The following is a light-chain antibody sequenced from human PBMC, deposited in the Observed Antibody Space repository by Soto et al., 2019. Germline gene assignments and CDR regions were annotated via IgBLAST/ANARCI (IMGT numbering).Light chain of an antibody. CDR1: NSDVGKYDF. V-gene: IGLV2-23*02. CDR3: CSYTSSETVV. Sequence: QSALTQPASVSGTPGQSMTISCTGTNSDVGKYDFVSWYQHYPDKAPKFIIYEVNKRPSGVSHRFSGSKSGSTASLTISGLQAEDEAHYYCCSYTSSETVVFGGGTKLTVL. CDR2: EVN. J-gene: IGLJ3*02.